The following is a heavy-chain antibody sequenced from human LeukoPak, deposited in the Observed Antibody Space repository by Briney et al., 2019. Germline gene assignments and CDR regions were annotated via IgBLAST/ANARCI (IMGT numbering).Heavy chain of an antibody. V-gene: IGHV4-34*01. Sequence: PSETLPLTCAVYGGSFSGYYWSWIRQPPGKGLEWIGEINHSGSTNYNPSLKSRVTISVDTSKNQFSLKLSSVTAADTAVYYCARSYDYVWGSYRYTDYFGDWGQGTMVTVSS. J-gene: IGHJ4*02. CDR2: INHSGST. CDR3: ARSYDYVWGSYRYTDYFGD. D-gene: IGHD3-16*02. CDR1: GGSFSGYY.